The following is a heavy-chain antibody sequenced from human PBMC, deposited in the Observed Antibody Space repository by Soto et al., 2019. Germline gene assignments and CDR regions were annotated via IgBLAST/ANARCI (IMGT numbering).Heavy chain of an antibody. J-gene: IGHJ3*02. Sequence: ASVKVSCKASGGTFSSYTISWVRQAPGQGLEWMGRIIPILGIANYAQKFQGRVTITADKSTSTAYMELSSLRSEDTAVYYCARPLAVAGPNTFDIWGQGTMVTVSS. CDR2: IIPILGIA. CDR1: GGTFSSYT. CDR3: ARPLAVAGPNTFDI. V-gene: IGHV1-69*02. D-gene: IGHD6-19*01.